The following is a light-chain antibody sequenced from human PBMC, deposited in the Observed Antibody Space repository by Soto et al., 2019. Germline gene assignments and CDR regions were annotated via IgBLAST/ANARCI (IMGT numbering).Light chain of an antibody. Sequence: ETVMTQSPAILSVSPGERATLSCRASQRITNNLAWYQQKPGQAPRLLIYGASTRATGIPARFSGSGSGTEFTLSISSLQSEDFAVYYRQQYDKWPSITFGQGTRLEIK. V-gene: IGKV3-15*01. CDR2: GAS. CDR3: QQYDKWPSIT. J-gene: IGKJ5*01. CDR1: QRITNN.